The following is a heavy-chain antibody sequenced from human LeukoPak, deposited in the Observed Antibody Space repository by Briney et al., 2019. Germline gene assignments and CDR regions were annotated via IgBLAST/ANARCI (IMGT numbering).Heavy chain of an antibody. CDR2: INTNTGNP. Sequence: GASVKVSCKASGYTFTSYAMNWVRQAPGQGLEWMGWINTNTGNPTYAQGFTGRFVFSLDTSVSTAYLQISSLKAEDTAVYYCARGSGPEYYYDGSGGNDVFDYWGQGTLVTVSS. J-gene: IGHJ4*02. D-gene: IGHD3-22*01. V-gene: IGHV7-4-1*02. CDR1: GYTFTSYA. CDR3: ARGSGPEYYYDGSGGNDVFDY.